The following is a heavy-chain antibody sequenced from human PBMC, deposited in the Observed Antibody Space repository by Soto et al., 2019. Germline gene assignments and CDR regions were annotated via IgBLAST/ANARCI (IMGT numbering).Heavy chain of an antibody. Sequence: GESLKISCKGSGYSFINYWIGWVRQMPGKGLEWMGIIYPGDSDTRYSPSFQGQVTISADKSISTAYLQWSSVTAADTAVYYCARSVRMRGSYYYYYGMDVWGQGTTVTVSS. CDR1: GYSFINYW. D-gene: IGHD2-8*01. CDR3: ARSVRMRGSYYYYYGMDV. CDR2: IYPGDSDT. V-gene: IGHV5-51*01. J-gene: IGHJ6*02.